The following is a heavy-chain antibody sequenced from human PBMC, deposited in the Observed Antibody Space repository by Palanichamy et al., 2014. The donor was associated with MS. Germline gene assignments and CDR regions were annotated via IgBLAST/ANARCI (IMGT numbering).Heavy chain of an antibody. CDR3: ARGWLENTFDL. CDR1: GFPFSTYS. V-gene: IGHV3-48*02. J-gene: IGHJ3*01. Sequence: EEKLAESGGGLVQPGGSLRLYCEGTGFPFSTYSMDWVRQAPGKGLEWVSLVGSGGSPIYYADSVKGRFTISRDNAKNSLYLQMNSLRDEDTAVYFCARGWLENTFDLWGQGTAVTVSS. D-gene: IGHD5-24*01. CDR2: VGSGGSPI.